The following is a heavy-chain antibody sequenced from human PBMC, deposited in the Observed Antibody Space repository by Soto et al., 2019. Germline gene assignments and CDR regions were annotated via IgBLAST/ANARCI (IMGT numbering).Heavy chain of an antibody. V-gene: IGHV2-5*02. Sequence: QITLKESGPTLVKPTQTLTLTCTFSGFSLSTRGVGVGWFRHPPGNALEWLALLYWDDDKGYSPSLQSRLTISNDTSRDKEALTGTISAPMDPATKYCAHRTRGYSYYFDYRGQRTLITVS. CDR3: AHRTRGYSYYFDY. CDR2: LYWDDDK. CDR1: GFSLSTRGVG. D-gene: IGHD5-18*01. J-gene: IGHJ4*02.